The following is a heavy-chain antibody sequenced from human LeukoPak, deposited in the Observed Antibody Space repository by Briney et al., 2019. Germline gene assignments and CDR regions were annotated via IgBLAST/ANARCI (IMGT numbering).Heavy chain of an antibody. Sequence: ASVKVSCKVSGYTLTGLSMHWVRQAPGKGLEWMGGFDPEDGETIYAQKFQGRVTMTEDTSTDTAYMELSSLRSEDTAVYYCATLYTIVRGVIRYYFDYWGQGTLVTVSS. D-gene: IGHD3-10*01. CDR1: GYTLTGLS. CDR3: ATLYTIVRGVIRYYFDY. CDR2: FDPEDGET. J-gene: IGHJ4*02. V-gene: IGHV1-24*01.